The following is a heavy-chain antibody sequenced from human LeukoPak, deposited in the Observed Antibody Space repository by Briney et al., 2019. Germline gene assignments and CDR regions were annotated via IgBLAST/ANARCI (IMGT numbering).Heavy chain of an antibody. V-gene: IGHV3-30*04. CDR2: ISYDGSSK. Sequence: AGSLRLSCAASGFTFSTYAMHWVRQPPGKGLEWVAVISYDGSSKYYADSVKGRFTISRDNSRNTLYLQMNSLSAEDTAVYYCERDSGGWAFDYWGQGTLVTVSS. J-gene: IGHJ4*02. CDR1: GFTFSTYA. CDR3: ERDSGGWAFDY. D-gene: IGHD1-26*01.